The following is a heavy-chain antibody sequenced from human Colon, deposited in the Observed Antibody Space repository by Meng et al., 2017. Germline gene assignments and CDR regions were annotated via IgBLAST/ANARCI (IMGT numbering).Heavy chain of an antibody. CDR1: GDRVSSNSAA. D-gene: IGHD3-22*01. Sequence: HPSRPGPVTPPPTLPLTSSIPGDRVSSNSAALAWHRQTPSRRLAWLGRTYIRSKWYNDYAVSVKSRITLNPDTSKNQFSLQLNSVTPEATAVYSCERDSTSSAYSHFDYWGQGTLVTVSS. V-gene: IGHV6-1*01. CDR2: TYIRSKWYN. J-gene: IGHJ4*02. CDR3: ERDSTSSAYSHFDY.